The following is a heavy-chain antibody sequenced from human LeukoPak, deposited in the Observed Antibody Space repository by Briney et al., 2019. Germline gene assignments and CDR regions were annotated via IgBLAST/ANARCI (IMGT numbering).Heavy chain of an antibody. CDR2: INPARNT. J-gene: IGHJ4*02. Sequence: SGGSLRLSCAASGFSFPNYAMAWVRQAPGKGLEWVSTINPARNTYYADSVKGRFTISRDNSKNTLYLQMNSLRAEDTAVYYCAKDQDYGDYFDYWGQGTLVTASS. CDR1: GFSFPNYA. V-gene: IGHV3-23*01. CDR3: AKDQDYGDYFDY. D-gene: IGHD4-17*01.